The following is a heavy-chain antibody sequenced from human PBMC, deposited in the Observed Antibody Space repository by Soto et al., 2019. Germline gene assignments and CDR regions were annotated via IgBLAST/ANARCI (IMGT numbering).Heavy chain of an antibody. CDR1: GGSISSYY. D-gene: IGHD3-10*01. V-gene: IGHV4-59*08. CDR3: ARTPGSYFDY. J-gene: IGHJ4*02. Sequence: PSETLSLTCTVSGGSISSYYWSWIRQPPGKGLEWLGYISYSGSTNYNPSLKSRVTMSVDTSENQFSLKLTFVTAADTAVYFCARTPGSYFDYWGQGTLVTVSS. CDR2: ISYSGST.